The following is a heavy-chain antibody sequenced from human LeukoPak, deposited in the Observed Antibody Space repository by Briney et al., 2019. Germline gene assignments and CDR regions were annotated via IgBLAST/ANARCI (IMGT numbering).Heavy chain of an antibody. V-gene: IGHV3-30*02. CDR1: GFTFSSYG. Sequence: GGSLRLSCAASGFTFSSYGMHWVRQAPGKGLEWVAFIRYDGSNKYYADSVKGRFTISRDNSKNTLYLQMNSLRAEDTAVYYCATQTDYQTYDYAWGSYRYTAGVDYWGQGTLVTVSS. J-gene: IGHJ4*02. CDR3: ATQTDYQTYDYAWGSYRYTAGVDY. D-gene: IGHD3-16*02. CDR2: IRYDGSNK.